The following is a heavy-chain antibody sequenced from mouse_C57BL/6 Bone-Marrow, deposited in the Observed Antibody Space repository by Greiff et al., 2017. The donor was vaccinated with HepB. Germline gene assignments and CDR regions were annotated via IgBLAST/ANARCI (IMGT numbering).Heavy chain of an antibody. Sequence: DVQLQESGPGLVKPSQSLSLTCSVTGYSITSGYYWNWIRQFPGNKLEWMGYISYDGSNNYNPSLKNRISITRDTSKNQFCLKLNSVTTEDTATYYCARVEDYGSTPYAMDYWGQGTSVTVSS. CDR2: ISYDGSN. CDR3: ARVEDYGSTPYAMDY. D-gene: IGHD1-1*01. V-gene: IGHV3-6*01. J-gene: IGHJ4*01. CDR1: GYSITSGYY.